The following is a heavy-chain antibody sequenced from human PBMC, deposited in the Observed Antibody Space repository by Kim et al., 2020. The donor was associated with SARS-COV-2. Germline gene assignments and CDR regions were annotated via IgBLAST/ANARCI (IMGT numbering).Heavy chain of an antibody. Sequence: SETLSLTCTVSGGSISSYYWSWIRQPPGKGLEWIGYIYYSGSTNYNPSLKSRVTISVDTSKNQFSLKLSSVTAADTAVYYCARHRSPSTLYDFWSGYSDYYYYYGMDVWGQGTTVTVSS. J-gene: IGHJ6*02. CDR1: GGSISSYY. CDR2: IYYSGST. D-gene: IGHD3-3*01. V-gene: IGHV4-59*08. CDR3: ARHRSPSTLYDFWSGYSDYYYYYGMDV.